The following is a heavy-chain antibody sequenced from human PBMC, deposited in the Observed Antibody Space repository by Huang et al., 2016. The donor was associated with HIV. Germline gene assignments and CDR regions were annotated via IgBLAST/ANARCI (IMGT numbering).Heavy chain of an antibody. CDR1: GGSFSGYY. CDR2: INHRGNT. D-gene: IGHD3-22*01. CDR3: ARRYNSRRDY. Sequence: QVQLEQWGAGLLKASETLSLTCAVYGGSFSGYYWNWLRQAQRKGVEWVGEINHRGNTNYNPSLKGRVNMSVDTSKSQFSLYLTSLSAADTGTYFCARRYNSRRDYWGRGTLVTVHS. V-gene: IGHV4-34*02. J-gene: IGHJ4*02.